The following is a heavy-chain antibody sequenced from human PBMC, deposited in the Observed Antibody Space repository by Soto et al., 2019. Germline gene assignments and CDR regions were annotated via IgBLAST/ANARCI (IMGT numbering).Heavy chain of an antibody. V-gene: IGHV4-4*02. Sequence: SETLSLTCAVSGDSIISDKWWSLVRQAPGKGLEWIGEIHHGGNSKYNPSLKSRVIISVDRSKNQFSLNLTSVTDADTAVYYCARGESQQQRDYWGQGTLVTVSS. CDR1: GDSIISDKW. D-gene: IGHD6-25*01. CDR2: IHHGGNS. J-gene: IGHJ4*02. CDR3: ARGESQQQRDY.